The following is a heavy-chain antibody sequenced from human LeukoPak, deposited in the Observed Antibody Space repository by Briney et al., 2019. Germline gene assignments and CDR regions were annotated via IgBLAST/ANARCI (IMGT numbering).Heavy chain of an antibody. CDR2: IYYSGST. J-gene: IGHJ4*02. D-gene: IGHD3-9*01. Sequence: SETLSLTCTVSGGSISSYYWSWIRQPPGKGLEWIGSIYYSGSTYYNPSLKSRVTISVDTSKNQFSLKLSSVTAADTAVYYCARLDFDYWGQGTLVTVSS. V-gene: IGHV4-59*05. CDR1: GGSISSYY. CDR3: ARLDFDY.